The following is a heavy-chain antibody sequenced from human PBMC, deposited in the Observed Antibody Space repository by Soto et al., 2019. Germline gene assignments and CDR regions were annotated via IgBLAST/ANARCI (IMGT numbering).Heavy chain of an antibody. Sequence: ASVKVSCKASGYTFTNYGISWVRQAPGQGLEWMGWISAYNGNTKYSQKFQGRVTITRDTSASTAYMELSSLRSEDTAVYYCASAYCGGDCSNYYYGMDVWGQGTTVTVSS. V-gene: IGHV1-18*01. J-gene: IGHJ6*02. CDR1: GYTFTNYG. CDR3: ASAYCGGDCSNYYYGMDV. CDR2: ISAYNGNT. D-gene: IGHD2-21*02.